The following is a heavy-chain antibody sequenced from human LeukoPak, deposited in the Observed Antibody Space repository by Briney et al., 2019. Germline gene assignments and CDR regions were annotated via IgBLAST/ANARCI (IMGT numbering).Heavy chain of an antibody. CDR1: GGSISSYY. Sequence: PSETLSLTCTVSGGSISSYYWSWIRQPPGKGLEWIGYIYYSGSTNYNPSLMSRVTISVDTSKNQFSLKLSSVTAADTAVYYCARWYSSSWYFSAFDIWGQGTMVTVSS. D-gene: IGHD6-13*01. CDR3: ARWYSSSWYFSAFDI. V-gene: IGHV4-59*08. J-gene: IGHJ3*02. CDR2: IYYSGST.